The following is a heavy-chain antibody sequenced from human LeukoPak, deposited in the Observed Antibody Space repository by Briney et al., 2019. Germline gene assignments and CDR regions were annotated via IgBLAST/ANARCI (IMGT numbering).Heavy chain of an antibody. CDR2: ISANNGDT. CDR1: GGTFSSYA. CDR3: ARDYLRDVQYYYMDV. V-gene: IGHV1-18*01. D-gene: IGHD3-16*01. Sequence: ASVKVSCKASGGTFSSYAITWVRQAPGQGLEWMGWISANNGDTNYAQKFQGRVTMTTDTSTNTAYMELRSLTSDDTAIYYCARDYLRDVQYYYMDVWGKGTTVTVSS. J-gene: IGHJ6*03.